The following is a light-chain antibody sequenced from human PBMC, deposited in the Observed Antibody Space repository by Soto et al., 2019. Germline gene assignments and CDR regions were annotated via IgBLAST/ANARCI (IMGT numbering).Light chain of an antibody. CDR2: GAS. CDR3: QQYNNWPPCT. CDR1: QSVSSN. Sequence: EIVMTQSPATLSVSPGERATLSCRASQSVSSNLAWYQQKPGQAPRLLIYGASTRATGIPARFSGSGSGTEFSLLISSRLYEDVAVYYCQQYNNWPPCTFGQGTKVEIK. J-gene: IGKJ1*01. V-gene: IGKV3-15*01.